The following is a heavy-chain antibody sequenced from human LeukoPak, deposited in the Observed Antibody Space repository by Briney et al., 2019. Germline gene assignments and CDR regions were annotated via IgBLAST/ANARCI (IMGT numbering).Heavy chain of an antibody. Sequence: SETLSLTCTVSGGSISGSYWSWIRQPAGKGLEWIGRIYTSGSTNYNPSLKRRVTMSVDTSKTQITLRLSSVTAADTAVYYCAREEGIAAAGALEYWGQGILVTVSS. V-gene: IGHV4-4*07. CDR1: GGSISGSY. D-gene: IGHD6-13*01. J-gene: IGHJ4*02. CDR3: AREEGIAAAGALEY. CDR2: IYTSGST.